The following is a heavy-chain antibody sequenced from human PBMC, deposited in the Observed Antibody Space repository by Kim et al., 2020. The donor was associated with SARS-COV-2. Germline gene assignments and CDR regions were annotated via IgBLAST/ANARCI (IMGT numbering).Heavy chain of an antibody. D-gene: IGHD7-27*01. J-gene: IGHJ4*02. Sequence: YSPSLKSRLTITKDTSKNQVVLTMTNMDPVDTATYYCAHLTGVIGAFDYWGQGTLVTVSS. V-gene: IGHV2-5*01. CDR3: AHLTGVIGAFDY.